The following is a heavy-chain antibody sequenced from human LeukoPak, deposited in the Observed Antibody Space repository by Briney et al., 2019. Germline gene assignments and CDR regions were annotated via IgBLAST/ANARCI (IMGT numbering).Heavy chain of an antibody. CDR2: INPSSGST. CDR1: GYTFNSYY. CDR3: ASSSSGWEQRAPFDY. J-gene: IGHJ4*02. V-gene: IGHV1-46*02. D-gene: IGHD6-19*01. Sequence: GASVKVSCKASGYTFNSYYMHWVRQAPGPGLEWMGIINPSSGSTSYAQNFQGRVTMTRDTSTSTVYMELSSLRSEDTAVYYCASSSSGWEQRAPFDYWGQGTQVTVSS.